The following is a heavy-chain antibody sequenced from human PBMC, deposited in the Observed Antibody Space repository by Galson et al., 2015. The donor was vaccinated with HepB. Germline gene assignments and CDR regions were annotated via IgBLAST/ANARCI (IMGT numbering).Heavy chain of an antibody. V-gene: IGHV3-30*18. J-gene: IGHJ1*01. D-gene: IGHD3-22*01. CDR1: GFTFSSYG. CDR3: AKGDYYDSSGYYYRGYHAEYLQH. Sequence: SLRLSCAASGFTFSSYGMHWVRQAPGKGLEWVAVISYGGSNKHFADSVKGRFIISRDNSKNTLYLQMNSLRAEDTAVYYCAKGDYYDSSGYYYRGYHAEYLQHWGQGTLVTVSS. CDR2: ISYGGSNK.